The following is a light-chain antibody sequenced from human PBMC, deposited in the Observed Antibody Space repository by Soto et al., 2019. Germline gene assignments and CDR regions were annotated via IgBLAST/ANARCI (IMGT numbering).Light chain of an antibody. V-gene: IGKV1-5*01. J-gene: IGKJ4*01. CDR2: DAS. CDR1: QSITTF. Sequence: DIQMTQSPSTLSASIGDRVTITCRASQSITTFLAWYQQKPGKAPQILIYDASKLEPGVPSRLSGGGSGTEFTLTISSLQPDDFATYYCQQTRSYPSTFGGGTKVDIK. CDR3: QQTRSYPST.